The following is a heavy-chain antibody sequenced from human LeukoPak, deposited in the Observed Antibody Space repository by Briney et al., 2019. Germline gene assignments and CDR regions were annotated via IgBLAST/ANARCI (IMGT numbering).Heavy chain of an antibody. D-gene: IGHD3-3*01. V-gene: IGHV4-4*07. CDR1: GGSISSYY. CDR2: IYTSGST. Sequence: SETLSLTCTVSGGSISSYYWSWIRQPAGKGLEWIARIYTSGSTNYNPSLKSRVTMSVDTSKNKFSLKLSSVTAADTAVYYCARFSGTNYDFRSGYYRGPGAFDIWGEGTMVTVSS. CDR3: ARFSGTNYDFRSGYYRGPGAFDI. J-gene: IGHJ3*02.